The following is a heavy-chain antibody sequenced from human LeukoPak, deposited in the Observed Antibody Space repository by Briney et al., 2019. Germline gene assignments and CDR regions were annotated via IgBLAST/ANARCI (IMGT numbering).Heavy chain of an antibody. CDR3: AREIFGSGNYPDF. Sequence: PGRSLRLSCAASGFIFDTYAMHWVRQAPGQGLEWVALIWHDGSHKFYSNSVRGQFTISRDNSKNTVYLQMNNLRPDDTAVYYCAREIFGSGNYPDFWGQGTLVTVSS. J-gene: IGHJ4*02. CDR1: GFIFDTYA. D-gene: IGHD3-10*01. V-gene: IGHV3-33*01. CDR2: IWHDGSHK.